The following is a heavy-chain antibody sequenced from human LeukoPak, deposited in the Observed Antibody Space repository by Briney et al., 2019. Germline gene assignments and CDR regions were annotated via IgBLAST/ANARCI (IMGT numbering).Heavy chain of an antibody. CDR3: ARVQRPLDGADY. D-gene: IGHD1-1*01. CDR1: GGSVSSSSYY. Sequence: SETPSLTCTVSGGSVSSSSYYWGWIRQPPGKGLEWIGSIYYSGSTYYNPSLKSRVTISVDTSKNHFSLWLSSVTAADTAVYYCARVQRPLDGADYWGQGTLVTVSS. CDR2: IYYSGST. V-gene: IGHV4-39*02. J-gene: IGHJ4*02.